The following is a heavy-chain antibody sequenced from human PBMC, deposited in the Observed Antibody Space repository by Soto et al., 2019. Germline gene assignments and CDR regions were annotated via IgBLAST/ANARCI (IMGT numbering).Heavy chain of an antibody. D-gene: IGHD3-16*01. CDR3: ARWGTTGGFDL. Sequence: QVQLVESGGGVVQPGTSLRLSCAASGFRFKSFVMHWVRQAPGKGLEWVAFKSYDGNNKDYGDSVKGRFTVSRDNSQNTLHLRMDFLRREDTALYYCARWGTTGGFDLWGQGTLVSVSS. CDR1: GFRFKSFV. V-gene: IGHV3-30*19. CDR2: KSYDGNNK. J-gene: IGHJ4*02.